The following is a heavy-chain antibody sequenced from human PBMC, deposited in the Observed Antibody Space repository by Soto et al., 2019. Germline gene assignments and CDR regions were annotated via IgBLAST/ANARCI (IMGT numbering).Heavy chain of an antibody. CDR1: GFTFSNAW. CDR3: TTDGGATLFGVVSGYYFDY. D-gene: IGHD3-3*01. J-gene: IGHJ4*02. Sequence: GGSLRLSCAASGFTFSNAWMSWVRQAPGKGLEWVGRIKSKTDGGTTDYAAPVKGRFTISRDDSKNTLYLQMNSLKTEDTAVYYCTTDGGATLFGVVSGYYFDYWGQGTRVTVSS. V-gene: IGHV3-15*01. CDR2: IKSKTDGGTT.